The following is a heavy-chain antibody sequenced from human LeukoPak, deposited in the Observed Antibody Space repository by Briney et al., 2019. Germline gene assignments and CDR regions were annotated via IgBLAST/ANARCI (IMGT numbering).Heavy chain of an antibody. V-gene: IGHV4-4*07. CDR3: AREEPITIFGVVPPYYYGMDV. J-gene: IGHJ6*02. CDR2: IYTSGST. CDR1: GGSISSYY. D-gene: IGHD3-3*01. Sequence: SETLPLTCTVSGGSISSYYWSWIRQPAGKGLEWIGRIYTSGSTNYNPSLKSRVTMSVDTSKNQFSLKLSSVTAADTAVYYCAREEPITIFGVVPPYYYGMDVWGQGTTVTVSS.